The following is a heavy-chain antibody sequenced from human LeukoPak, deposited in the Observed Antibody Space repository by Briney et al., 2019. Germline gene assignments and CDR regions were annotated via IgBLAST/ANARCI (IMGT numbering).Heavy chain of an antibody. CDR3: ARGTVVTPSGAFDI. V-gene: IGHV3-9*01. Sequence: PGGSLRLSCAASGFTFDDYAMHWVRQAPGKGLEWVSGISWNSGSIGYADSVKGRFTISRDNAKNSLYLQMNSLRAEDTAVYYCARGTVVTPSGAFDIWGQGTMVTVSS. D-gene: IGHD4-23*01. CDR1: GFTFDDYA. J-gene: IGHJ3*02. CDR2: ISWNSGSI.